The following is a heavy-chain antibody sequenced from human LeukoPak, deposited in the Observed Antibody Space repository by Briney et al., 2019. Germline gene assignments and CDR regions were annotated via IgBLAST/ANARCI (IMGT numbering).Heavy chain of an antibody. V-gene: IGHV3-7*03. J-gene: IGHJ5*02. CDR1: GFTFSSYW. CDR2: IKQDGSEK. CDR3: AEEQTGGVSGSYYPNWFDP. Sequence: GGSLRLSCAASGFTFSSYWMSWVRQAPGKGLEWVANIKQDGSEKYYVDSVKGRFTISRDNAKNSLYLQMNSLRAEDTAVYYCAEEQTGGVSGSYYPNWFDPWGQGTLVTVSS. D-gene: IGHD1-26*01.